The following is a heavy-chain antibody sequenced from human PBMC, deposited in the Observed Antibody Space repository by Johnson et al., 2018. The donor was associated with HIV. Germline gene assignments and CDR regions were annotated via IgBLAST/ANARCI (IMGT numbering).Heavy chain of an antibody. J-gene: IGHJ3*02. D-gene: IGHD3-10*01. CDR3: AKVRGGPPGAFDI. Sequence: QVQLVESGGGVVQPGGSLRLSCAASGFTFSSYGMHWVRQAPGKGLQWVAFVRHDGSNKYYAESLKGRFTISRDNSKNTLDLQMNSLRAEDTAVYYCAKVRGGPPGAFDIWGQGTMVTVSS. V-gene: IGHV3-30*02. CDR2: VRHDGSNK. CDR1: GFTFSSYG.